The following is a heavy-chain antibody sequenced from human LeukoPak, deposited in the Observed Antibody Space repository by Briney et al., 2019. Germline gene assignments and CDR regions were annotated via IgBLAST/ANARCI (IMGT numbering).Heavy chain of an antibody. CDR2: IYYSGST. J-gene: IGHJ4*02. Sequence: PSETLSLTCTVSGGSMSTYHWGWIRQPPGKGLEWTGYIYYSGSTNYNPSLKSRVTISVDTSKNQFSLKLSSVTAADTAIYYCARAVSGRFDYWGQGTLVTVSS. CDR3: ARAVSGRFDY. D-gene: IGHD6-19*01. V-gene: IGHV4-59*08. CDR1: GGSMSTYH.